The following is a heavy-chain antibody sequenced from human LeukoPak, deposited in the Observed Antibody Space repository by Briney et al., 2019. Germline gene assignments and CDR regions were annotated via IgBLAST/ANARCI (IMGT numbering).Heavy chain of an antibody. CDR2: IYSGGST. Sequence: PGGSLRLSCAASGFNFSTYWMHWVRQAPGKGLEWVSVIYSGGSTYYADSVKGRFTISRDNSKNTLYLQMNSLRAEDTAVYYCARDGYGGKADYWGQGTLVTVSS. D-gene: IGHD2-15*01. CDR1: GFNFSTYW. V-gene: IGHV3-66*01. CDR3: ARDGYGGKADY. J-gene: IGHJ4*02.